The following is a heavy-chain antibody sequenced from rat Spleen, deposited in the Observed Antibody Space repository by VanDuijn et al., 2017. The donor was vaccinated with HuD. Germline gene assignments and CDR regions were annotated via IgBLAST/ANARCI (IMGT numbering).Heavy chain of an antibody. CDR2: ISYDGGST. CDR1: GFIFSDHN. Sequence: EVQLVESGGGLVQPGRSLKLSCAASGFIFSDHNMAWVRQAPTKGLEWVASISYDGGSTYYRDSVKGRFTISRDNAKSTLYLQMESLRSEDTATYYCAVAGYGYWGQGVMVTVSS. J-gene: IGHJ2*01. V-gene: IGHV5-20*01. CDR3: AVAGYGY. D-gene: IGHD1-7*01.